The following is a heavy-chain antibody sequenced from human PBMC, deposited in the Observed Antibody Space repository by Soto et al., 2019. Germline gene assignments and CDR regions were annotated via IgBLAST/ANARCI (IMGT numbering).Heavy chain of an antibody. CDR2: ISYSGST. D-gene: IGHD6-19*01. CDR1: GGSVSSGSYY. Sequence: QVQLQESGPGLVKPSETLSLTCTVSGGSVSSGSYYWSWIRQPPGKGLEWIGYISYSGSTNYNPSLESRVTMSHDTSENQFSLKLSSVTAADTAVYYCARGAVATSGGHDYWGQGTLVTVSS. V-gene: IGHV4-61*01. CDR3: ARGAVATSGGHDY. J-gene: IGHJ4*02.